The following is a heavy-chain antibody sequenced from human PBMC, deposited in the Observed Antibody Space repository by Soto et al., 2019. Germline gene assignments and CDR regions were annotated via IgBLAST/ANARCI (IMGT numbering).Heavy chain of an antibody. CDR3: AKPHFGDTRYFDL. J-gene: IGHJ2*01. CDR1: GFTFSNYA. D-gene: IGHD3-10*01. CDR2: ISGSGGST. V-gene: IGHV3-23*01. Sequence: EVQLLESGGGLVQPGGSLRLSCAVSGFTFSNYAMSWVRQAPGKGLEWVSGISGSGGSTYYADSVKGRFTISRDNFENTLYLQMNSLTVEDTAVYYCAKPHFGDTRYFDLWGRGTLVTVSS.